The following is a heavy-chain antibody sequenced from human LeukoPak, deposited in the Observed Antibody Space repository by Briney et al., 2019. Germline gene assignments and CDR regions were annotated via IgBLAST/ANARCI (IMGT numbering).Heavy chain of an antibody. CDR1: GFTFSNYA. D-gene: IGHD1-26*01. J-gene: IGHJ3*02. CDR2: ISGSGGST. V-gene: IGHV3-23*01. CDR3: VKQDNSGTYVFNVFDI. Sequence: QTGGSLRLSCAASGFTFSNYAMTWVRQAPGRGLDWVSAISGSGGSTYYADSVKGRFTISWDNLKNTLYLQMSTLRAEDTAVYYCVKQDNSGTYVFNVFDIWGQGTMVTVSS.